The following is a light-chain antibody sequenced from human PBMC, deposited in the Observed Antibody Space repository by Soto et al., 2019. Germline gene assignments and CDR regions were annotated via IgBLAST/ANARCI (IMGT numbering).Light chain of an antibody. CDR1: QGISHY. CDR3: LQHNNYPWT. CDR2: DAS. V-gene: IGKV1-17*03. Sequence: DIQMTQSPSAMSASVGDRVTITCRASQGISHYLTWFQQKPGKVPKRLIYDASSLQSGVPSRFSGNGSGTEFTLTIISLQPEDSATYDCLQHNNYPWTFGHGTRVEIK. J-gene: IGKJ1*01.